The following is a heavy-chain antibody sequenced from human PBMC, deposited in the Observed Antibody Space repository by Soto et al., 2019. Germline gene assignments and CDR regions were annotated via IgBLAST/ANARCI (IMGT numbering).Heavy chain of an antibody. CDR3: ARQMVNSGWYYGNWFDP. CDR1: GGTFSTYA. Sequence: QEQLVQSGAEVKKPGSSVKVSCKVSGGTFSTYAISWVRQAPGKGLEWMGGIIPIFNTAKYAQKFQGRVTITADKSTSTAHMEPSSLRSEDTAVYYCARQMVNSGWYYGNWFDPWGQGTLVTVSS. D-gene: IGHD6-19*01. V-gene: IGHV1-69*06. J-gene: IGHJ5*02. CDR2: IIPIFNTA.